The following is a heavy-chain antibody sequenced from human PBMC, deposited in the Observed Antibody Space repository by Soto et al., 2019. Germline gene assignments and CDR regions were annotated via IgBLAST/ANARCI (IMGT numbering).Heavy chain of an antibody. D-gene: IGHD5-12*01. CDR2: IYSGGST. CDR1: GFTVSSNY. V-gene: IGHV3-53*04. Sequence: EVQLVESGGGLVQPGGSLRLSCAASGFTVSSNYMSWVRQAPGKGLEWVSVIYSGGSTYYAASVKGQFTISRHNSKNTLHLQMNSLRAEDTAVYYCAATRLGYWGQGTLVTVSS. J-gene: IGHJ4*02. CDR3: AATRLGY.